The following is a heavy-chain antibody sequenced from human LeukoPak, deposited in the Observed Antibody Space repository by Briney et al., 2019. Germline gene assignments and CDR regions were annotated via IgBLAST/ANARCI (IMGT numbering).Heavy chain of an antibody. Sequence: PGGSLRLSCAASGFTFSTHWMSWVRQAPGKGLEWVAKIKEDGSEQYYVDSVKGRFTISRDNAKNSLSLQMHSLRHEDTAVYYCVRDQGYCNSASCRGDAFDVWGQGSMVSASS. D-gene: IGHD2-2*01. CDR3: VRDQGYCNSASCRGDAFDV. V-gene: IGHV3-7*01. CDR2: IKEDGSEQ. CDR1: GFTFSTHW. J-gene: IGHJ3*01.